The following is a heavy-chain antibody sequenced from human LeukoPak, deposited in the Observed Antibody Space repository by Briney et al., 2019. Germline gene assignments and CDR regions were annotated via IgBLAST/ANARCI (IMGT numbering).Heavy chain of an antibody. V-gene: IGHV3-48*03. D-gene: IGHD6-19*01. CDR2: ISSSCSTI. J-gene: IGHJ4*02. CDR3: ARDLSSGWYLSSASYYFDY. CDR1: GFTFSSYE. Sequence: GGSLRLSCAASGFTFSSYEMNWVRQAPGKGLERVSYISSSCSTIYYADSVKGRFTISRDNAKNSLYLQMNSLRAEDTAVYYCARDLSSGWYLSSASYYFDYWGQGTLVTVSS.